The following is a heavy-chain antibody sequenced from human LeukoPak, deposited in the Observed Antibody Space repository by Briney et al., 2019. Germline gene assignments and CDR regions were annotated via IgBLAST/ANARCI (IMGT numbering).Heavy chain of an antibody. Sequence: SETLSLTCTVSGGSISSSSYYWGWIRQPPGKGLEWIGSMYYSGSTYYNPSLKSRVTKSVDTSKNQFTLKLSSVTAADTAVYYCARHVLRVRGVHVFDPWGQGTLVTVSS. J-gene: IGHJ5*02. CDR3: ARHVLRVRGVHVFDP. CDR1: GGSISSSSYY. D-gene: IGHD3-10*01. V-gene: IGHV4-39*01. CDR2: MYYSGST.